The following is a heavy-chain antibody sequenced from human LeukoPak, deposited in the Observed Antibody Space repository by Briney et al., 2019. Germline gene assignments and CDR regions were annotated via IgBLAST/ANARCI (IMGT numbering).Heavy chain of an antibody. CDR3: ARVRSGYSHENYFDY. J-gene: IGHJ4*02. Sequence: GGSLRLSCAASGFTFSNYEMNWVRQAPGKGLEWVSYISGSGSTIYYADSVKGRFTISRDNAKDSLYLQMNSLRAEDTAAYYCARVRSGYSHENYFDYWGQGTLVTVSS. CDR1: GFTFSNYE. V-gene: IGHV3-48*03. D-gene: IGHD5-18*01. CDR2: ISGSGSTI.